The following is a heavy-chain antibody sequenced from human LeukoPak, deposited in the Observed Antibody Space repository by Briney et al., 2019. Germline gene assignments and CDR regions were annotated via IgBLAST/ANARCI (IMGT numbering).Heavy chain of an antibody. Sequence: PSETLSLTCTVSGGSFSYYYWSWIRQPPGKGLEWIGYIYYSGSTNYNPSLKSRVTISVDTSKNQFSLKLSSVTAADTAVYYCARVWSSRKDFDIWGQGTMVTVSS. V-gene: IGHV4-59*01. CDR2: IYYSGST. D-gene: IGHD3-16*01. J-gene: IGHJ3*02. CDR1: GGSFSYYY. CDR3: ARVWSSRKDFDI.